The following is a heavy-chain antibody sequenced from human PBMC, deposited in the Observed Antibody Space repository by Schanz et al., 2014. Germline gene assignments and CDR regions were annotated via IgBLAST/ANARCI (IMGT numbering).Heavy chain of an antibody. J-gene: IGHJ6*02. D-gene: IGHD2-15*01. V-gene: IGHV3-23*04. CDR2: ISASGGST. CDR3: AKARRKSNCSGGRCFHYSYYGMDV. CDR1: GFTFSKYW. Sequence: EVQLVESGGGLVQPGGSLRLSCGGSGFTFSKYWMSWVRQAPGKGLEWVSTISASGGSTYYADSVKGRFTISRDNAKNTLYLQMNSLIAEDTAVYYCAKARRKSNCSGGRCFHYSYYGMDVWGQGTLVTVSS.